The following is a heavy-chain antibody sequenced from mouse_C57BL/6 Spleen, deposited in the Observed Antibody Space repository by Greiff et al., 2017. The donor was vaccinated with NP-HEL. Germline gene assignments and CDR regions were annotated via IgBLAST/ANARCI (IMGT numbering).Heavy chain of an antibody. D-gene: IGHD1-1*01. V-gene: IGHV1-55*01. CDR2: IYPGSGST. CDR3: ATHYYGSSYWYFDV. Sequence: QVQLKQSGAELVKPGASVKMSCKASGYTFTSYWITWVKQRPGQGLEWIGDIYPGSGSTNYNEKFKSKATLTVDTSSSTAYMQLSSLTSEDSAVYYCATHYYGSSYWYFDVWGTGTTVTVSS. CDR1: GYTFTSYW. J-gene: IGHJ1*03.